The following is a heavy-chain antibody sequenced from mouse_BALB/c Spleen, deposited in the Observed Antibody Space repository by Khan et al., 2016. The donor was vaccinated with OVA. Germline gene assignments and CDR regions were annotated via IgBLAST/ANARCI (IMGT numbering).Heavy chain of an antibody. D-gene: IGHD2-3*01. CDR1: AFDFSYYD. CDR3: ARGYYYFDH. V-gene: IGHV5-12-1*01. Sequence: LVESGGGLVKPGGSLKLSCAASAFDFSYYDMSWVRQTPERRLEWVAYISSGGGGTSYPATVRGRFTISRDNAKNTLSLHMSGLKSEDTAIYYCARGYYYFDHWGQGTTLTVSS. J-gene: IGHJ2*01. CDR2: ISSGGGGT.